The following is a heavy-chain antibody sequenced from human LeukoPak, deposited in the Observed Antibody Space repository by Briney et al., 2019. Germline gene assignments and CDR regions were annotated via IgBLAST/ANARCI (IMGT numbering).Heavy chain of an antibody. D-gene: IGHD3-10*01. V-gene: IGHV5-51*01. CDR2: IYPGNSDT. Sequence: GESLKICCKGSGYSITSYWIGCVRPIPGKGLWLMGIIYPGNSDTRYSPSFQGQVTISADKSISTAYLQWSSLKASDTAMYYCATPATMVRRAIPYYYYMDAWGKGNTVTVSS. CDR1: GYSITSYW. CDR3: ATPATMVRRAIPYYYYMDA. J-gene: IGHJ6*03.